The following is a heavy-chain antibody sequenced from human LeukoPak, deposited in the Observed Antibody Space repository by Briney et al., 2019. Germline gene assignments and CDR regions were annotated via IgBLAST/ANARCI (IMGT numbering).Heavy chain of an antibody. CDR3: ASSPPDAASAFDC. J-gene: IGHJ4*02. Sequence: PAETLSLTCTVSGCSVSNYYWSWIRQPPGKGLEWIGHIYYSGSTNYNPSLKSRVTISVDTSKNQFSLNLSSVTAADTAVYYCASSPPDAASAFDCWGQGALVTVSS. V-gene: IGHV4-59*08. CDR1: GCSVSNYY. D-gene: IGHD2-2*01. CDR2: IYYSGST.